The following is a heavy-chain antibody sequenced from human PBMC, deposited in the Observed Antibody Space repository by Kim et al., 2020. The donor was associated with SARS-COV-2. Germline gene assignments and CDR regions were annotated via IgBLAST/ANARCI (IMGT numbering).Heavy chain of an antibody. CDR2: ISNDGATA. CDR3: ARPSRSHFDF. Sequence: GGSLRLSCAASGFIFSNFGLHCVRQAPGKGLEWVAFISNDGATAIYADSVRGRFTISRDYSENKVYLQMDSLSAGDTAVYYCARPSRSHFDFWGQGTLVSVFS. J-gene: IGHJ4*02. CDR1: GFIFSNFG. V-gene: IGHV3-33*05.